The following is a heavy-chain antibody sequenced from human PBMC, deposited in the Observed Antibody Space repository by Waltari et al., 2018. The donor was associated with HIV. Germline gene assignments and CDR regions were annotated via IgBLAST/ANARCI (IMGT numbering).Heavy chain of an antibody. CDR1: GGSISSYY. CDR2: IYYSGGT. CDR3: ASTHDYGDYHSSGFDY. D-gene: IGHD4-17*01. Sequence: QVQLQESGPGLVKPSETLSLTCTVSGGSISSYYWSWIRQPPGKGLEWIGYIYYSGGTNYNPSLQSRVTISVDTSKNQFSLKLSSVTAADTAVYYCASTHDYGDYHSSGFDYWGQGTLVTVSS. J-gene: IGHJ4*02. V-gene: IGHV4-59*01.